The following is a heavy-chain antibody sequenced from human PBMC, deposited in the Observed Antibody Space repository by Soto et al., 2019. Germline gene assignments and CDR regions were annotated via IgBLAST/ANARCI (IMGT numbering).Heavy chain of an antibody. CDR3: ARGMQKGDIVVVPAATPAVRAHP. J-gene: IGHJ5*02. Sequence: ASVKVSCKASGYTFTSYYMHWVRQAPGQGLEWMGIINPSGGSTSYAQKFQGRVTMTRDTSTSTVYMELSSLRSEDTAVYYCARGMQKGDIVVVPAATPAVRAHPWCPGPLVTLPS. CDR1: GYTFTSYY. V-gene: IGHV1-46*03. CDR2: INPSGGST. D-gene: IGHD2-2*01.